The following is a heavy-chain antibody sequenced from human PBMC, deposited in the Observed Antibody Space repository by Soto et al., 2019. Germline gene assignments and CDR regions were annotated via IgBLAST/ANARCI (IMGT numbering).Heavy chain of an antibody. CDR3: AKAPASSLTASRPFDQ. J-gene: IGHJ4*02. D-gene: IGHD5-18*01. CDR1: GITLSNYA. CDR2: ISSSGGST. V-gene: IGHV3-23*01. Sequence: EVQLLESGGGLVPPGGFLRLSCAASGITLSNYAMSWVRQAPGKGLEWVSGISSSGGSTYYAGSVKGRFTIARDNSKNTLFLQMYSLRAEDTAVYYCAKAPASSLTASRPFDQWGQGTLVTVSS.